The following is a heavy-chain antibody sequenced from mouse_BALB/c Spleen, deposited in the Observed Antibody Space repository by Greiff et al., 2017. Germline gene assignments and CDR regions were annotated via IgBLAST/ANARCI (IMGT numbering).Heavy chain of an antibody. CDR1: GFSLTSYG. D-gene: IGHD2-4*01. J-gene: IGHJ2*01. V-gene: IGHV2-9*02. CDR3: AREFYDYESRYFDY. Sequence: VNLVESGPGLVAPSQSLSITCTVSGFSLTSYGVHWVRQPPGKGLEWLGVIWAGGSTNYNSALMSRLSISKDNSKSQVFLKMNSLQTDDTAMYYCAREFYDYESRYFDYWGQGTTLTVSS. CDR2: IWAGGST.